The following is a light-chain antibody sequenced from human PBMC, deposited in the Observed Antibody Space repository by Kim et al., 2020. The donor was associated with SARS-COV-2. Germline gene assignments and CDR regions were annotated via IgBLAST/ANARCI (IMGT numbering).Light chain of an antibody. CDR1: QSVSSNY. CDR2: GAS. CDR3: QQSGSSPGT. J-gene: IGKJ1*01. V-gene: IGKV3-20*01. Sequence: EIVLTQSPGTLSLSPGERATLSCRAGQSVSSNYLAWYQQKPGQAPRLLIYGASSRATGIPDRFSGSGSGTDFTLTISRLEPEDFAVYYCQQSGSSPGTFGQGTKLDIK.